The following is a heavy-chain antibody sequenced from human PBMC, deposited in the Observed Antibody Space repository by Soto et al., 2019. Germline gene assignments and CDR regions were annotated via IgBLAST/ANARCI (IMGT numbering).Heavy chain of an antibody. CDR2: IYYSGST. D-gene: IGHD3-3*01. Sequence: PSATLSLTCTVSGGSVSRGSYYWSWIRQPPGKGLEWIGYIYYSGSTNYNPSLKSRVTISVDTSKNQFSLKLSSVTAADTAVYYCARTTITIFGSNWFDPWGQGTLVTVSS. CDR3: ARTTITIFGSNWFDP. J-gene: IGHJ5*02. V-gene: IGHV4-61*01. CDR1: GGSVSRGSYY.